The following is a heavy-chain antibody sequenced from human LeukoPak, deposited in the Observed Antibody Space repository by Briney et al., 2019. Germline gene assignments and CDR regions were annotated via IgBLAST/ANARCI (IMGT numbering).Heavy chain of an antibody. CDR2: ISGSGGST. Sequence: PGGSLRLSCAASGFTFSSYAMSWVRQAPGKGLEWVSAISGSGGSTYYADSVKGRFTISRDNSKNTLYLQMNSLRAEDTAVYYCAKDRHDSSALIRGLFDYWGQGTLVTVSS. CDR3: AKDRHDSSALIRGLFDY. V-gene: IGHV3-23*01. J-gene: IGHJ4*02. D-gene: IGHD3-22*01. CDR1: GFTFSSYA.